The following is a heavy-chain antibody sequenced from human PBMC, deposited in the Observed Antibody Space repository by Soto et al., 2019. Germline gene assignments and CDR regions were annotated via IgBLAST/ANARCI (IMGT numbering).Heavy chain of an antibody. V-gene: IGHV4-31*03. CDR3: ARAQGPRHYDFWSGYSYYGMDV. CDR1: GGSISSGGYY. D-gene: IGHD3-3*01. CDR2: IYYSGST. J-gene: IGHJ6*02. Sequence: SETLSLTCTVSGGSISSGGYYWSWIRQHPGKGLEWIGYIYYSGSTYYNPSLKSRVTISVDTSKNQFSLKLSSVTAADTAVYYCARAQGPRHYDFWSGYSYYGMDVWGPGTTVTV.